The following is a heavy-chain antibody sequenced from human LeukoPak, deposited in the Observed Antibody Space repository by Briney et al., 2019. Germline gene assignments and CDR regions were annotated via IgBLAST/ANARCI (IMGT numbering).Heavy chain of an antibody. Sequence: PGGSLRLSCAASGFTFSSYGMSWVRQAPGKGLEWVSTISGSVISTYYADSVKGRFTISRDNSKNTLYLQMNSLRAENTAVYYCAKGRLGELSLGFYWGQGTLVTVSS. D-gene: IGHD3-16*02. V-gene: IGHV3-23*01. J-gene: IGHJ4*02. CDR1: GFTFSSYG. CDR2: ISGSVIST. CDR3: AKGRLGELSLGFY.